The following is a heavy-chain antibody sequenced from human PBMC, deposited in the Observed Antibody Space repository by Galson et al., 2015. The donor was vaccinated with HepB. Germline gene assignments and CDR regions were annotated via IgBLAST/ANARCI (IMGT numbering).Heavy chain of an antibody. CDR3: AKEGDIVVVPAAIGDAFDI. V-gene: IGHV3-23*01. Sequence: SLRLSCAASGFTFSSYAMSWVRQAPGKGLEWVSAISGSGGSTYYADSVKGRFTISRDNSKNTLYLQMNSLRAEDTAVYYCAKEGDIVVVPAAIGDAFDIWGQGTMVTVSS. CDR2: ISGSGGST. J-gene: IGHJ3*02. CDR1: GFTFSSYA. D-gene: IGHD2-2*01.